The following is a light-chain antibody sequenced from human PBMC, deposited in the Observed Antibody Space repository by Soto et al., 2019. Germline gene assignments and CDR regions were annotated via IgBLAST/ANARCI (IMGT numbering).Light chain of an antibody. J-gene: IGKJ5*01. V-gene: IGKV1-39*01. CDR1: QSIRRF. Sequence: DIQMTQSPSSLSASVVDRVTITCRASQSIRRFLNWYQQKPGKAPKLLIYAASNLESGVPSRFSGSGSGTGFTLTISSLQPEDFATYYCQQSYSTVITFGQGTRLEIK. CDR3: QQSYSTVIT. CDR2: AAS.